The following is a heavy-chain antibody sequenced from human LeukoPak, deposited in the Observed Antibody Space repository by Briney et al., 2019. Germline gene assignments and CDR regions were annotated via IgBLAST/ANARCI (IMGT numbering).Heavy chain of an antibody. J-gene: IGHJ4*02. CDR3: ARDRGYGDYAVLIDY. CDR1: GFTFSSYS. Sequence: GGSLRLSCAASGFTFSSYSMNWVRQAPGKGLEWVSSISSSSSYIYYADSVKGRFTISRDNAKNSLYLQMNSLRAEDTAVYYCARDRGYGDYAVLIDYWGQGTLVTVSS. CDR2: ISSSSSYI. V-gene: IGHV3-21*01. D-gene: IGHD4-17*01.